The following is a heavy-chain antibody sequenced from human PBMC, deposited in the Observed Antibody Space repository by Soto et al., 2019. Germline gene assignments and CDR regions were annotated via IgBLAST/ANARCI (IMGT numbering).Heavy chain of an antibody. CDR2: ISSSSSYI. D-gene: IGHD3-22*01. CDR3: ARDTYYYDSSGYGPFPLDY. Sequence: KSGGSLRLSCASSGFTFSSYSMNWVRQAPGKGLEWVSSISSSSSYIYYADSVKGRFTISRDNAKNSLYLQMNSLRAEDTAVYYCARDTYYYDSSGYGPFPLDYWGQGTLVTVSS. J-gene: IGHJ4*02. CDR1: GFTFSSYS. V-gene: IGHV3-21*01.